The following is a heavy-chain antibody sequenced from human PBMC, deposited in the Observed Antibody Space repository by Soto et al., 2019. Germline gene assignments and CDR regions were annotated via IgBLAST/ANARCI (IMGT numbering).Heavy chain of an antibody. J-gene: IGHJ4*02. Sequence: WLSQRVSCAAFEFNFSSHAMSRVRQAPGKGLEWVSAISGSGGSTYYADSVKGRFTISRDNSKNTLYLQMNSLRAEDTAVYYCAKTYWLPLDRYFDFWGQGTLVTVSS. CDR3: AKTYWLPLDRYFDF. CDR2: ISGSGGST. V-gene: IGHV3-23*01. CDR1: EFNFSSHA. D-gene: IGHD3-9*01.